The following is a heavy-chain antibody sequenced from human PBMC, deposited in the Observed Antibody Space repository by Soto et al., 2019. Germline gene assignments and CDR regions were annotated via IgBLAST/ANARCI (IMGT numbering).Heavy chain of an antibody. Sequence: EVQLLESGGGLVQPGGSLRLSCAASGFSFSSYAMSWVRQAPGKGLEWVSAISGSGGSTYYADSVKGRFTISRDNFKNTLYLQMNSLRAGDTAVYYCAKDGSSWYGASSDYFDYWGQGTLVTVSS. J-gene: IGHJ4*02. CDR1: GFSFSSYA. CDR3: AKDGSSWYGASSDYFDY. D-gene: IGHD6-13*01. V-gene: IGHV3-23*01. CDR2: ISGSGGST.